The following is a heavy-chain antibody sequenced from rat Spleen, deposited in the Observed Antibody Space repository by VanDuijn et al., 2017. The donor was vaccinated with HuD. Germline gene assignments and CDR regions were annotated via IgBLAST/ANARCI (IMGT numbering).Heavy chain of an antibody. J-gene: IGHJ2*01. CDR2: ISYTTST. CDR3: ARYVRSYFDY. Sequence: EVQLQESGPGLVKPSQSLSLTCSVTGHSIASSYRWNWIRKFPGNKMEWIGHISYTTSTTYNPSLKSRISITRDTSKNQFFLQLNSVTTEDTATYYCARYVRSYFDYWGQGVMVTVSS. V-gene: IGHV3-1*01. CDR1: GHSIASSY.